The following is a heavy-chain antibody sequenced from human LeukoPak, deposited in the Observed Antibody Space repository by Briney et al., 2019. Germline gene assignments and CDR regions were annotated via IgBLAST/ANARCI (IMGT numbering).Heavy chain of an antibody. CDR1: GYSISSGYY. D-gene: IGHD1-7*01. CDR3: ASGTPWFDP. J-gene: IGHJ5*02. Sequence: KPSETLSLTCAVSGYSISSGYYWGWIRQPPGKGLGWIGSIYHNGSTYYNPSLKSRVTISVDTSKNQFSLKLSSVTAADTAVYYCASGTPWFDPWGQGTLVTVSS. V-gene: IGHV4-38-2*01. CDR2: IYHNGST.